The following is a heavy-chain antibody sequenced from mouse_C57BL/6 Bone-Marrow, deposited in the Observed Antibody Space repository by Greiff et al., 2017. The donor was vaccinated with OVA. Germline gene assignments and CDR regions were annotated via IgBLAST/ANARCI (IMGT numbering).Heavy chain of an antibody. CDR1: GFTFSDYY. CDR2: INSDGSST. Sequence: EVKLVESEGGLVQPGSSMKLSCTASGFTFSDYYMAWVRQVPEKGLEWVANINSDGSSTYYLDSLKSRFIISRDNAKNILYLQKNRLKSEDIATYYCAREGRYCEVWGTGTTVTVSS. J-gene: IGHJ1*03. V-gene: IGHV5-16*01. CDR3: AREGRYCEV.